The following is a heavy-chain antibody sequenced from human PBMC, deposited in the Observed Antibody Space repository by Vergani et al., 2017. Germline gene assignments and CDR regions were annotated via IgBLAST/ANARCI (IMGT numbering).Heavy chain of an antibody. CDR3: ASSGSVPPPYYYDSSGPGGYYYYYMDV. CDR1: GFTFSSYA. D-gene: IGHD3-22*01. CDR2: ISGSGGST. J-gene: IGHJ6*03. Sequence: EVQLVESGGGLVQPGGSLRLSCAASGFTFSSYAMSWVRQAPGKGLEWVSAISGSGGSTYYADSVKGRFTISRDNSKNTLYLQMNRLRAEDTAVYYCASSGSVPPPYYYDSSGPGGYYYYYMDVWGKGTTVTVSS. V-gene: IGHV3-23*04.